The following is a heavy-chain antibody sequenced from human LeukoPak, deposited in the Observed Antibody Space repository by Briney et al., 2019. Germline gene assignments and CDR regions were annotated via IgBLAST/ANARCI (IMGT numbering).Heavy chain of an antibody. D-gene: IGHD3-10*01. CDR2: ISDSGGRT. J-gene: IGHJ4*02. V-gene: IGHV3-23*01. Sequence: GGSLRLSCAVSGITLSNYGMSWVRQAPGKRLEWVAGISDSGGRTKYADSVKGRFTISRDNRKNTLYLQMNSLRAEDTAVYFCAKRGVVIRVVLVGFHKEAYYFDSWGQGALVTVSS. CDR3: AKRGVVIRVVLVGFHKEAYYFDS. CDR1: GITLSNYG.